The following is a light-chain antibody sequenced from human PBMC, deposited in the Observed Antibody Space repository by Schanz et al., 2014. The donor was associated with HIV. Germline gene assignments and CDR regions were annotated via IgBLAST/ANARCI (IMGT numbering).Light chain of an antibody. Sequence: DIQLTQSPALLSASVGDRVTITCRASQTISSSLAWYQQRPGKAPKFLIYKASILQSGVPSRFSGSGSGTEFTLTISSLQPDDSATYYCQQLNSYPLTFGGGTKVEIK. J-gene: IGKJ4*01. V-gene: IGKV1-9*01. CDR2: KAS. CDR3: QQLNSYPLT. CDR1: QTISSS.